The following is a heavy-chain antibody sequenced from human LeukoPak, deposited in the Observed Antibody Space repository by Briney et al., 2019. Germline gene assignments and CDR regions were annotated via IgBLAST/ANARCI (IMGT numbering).Heavy chain of an antibody. D-gene: IGHD2-15*01. CDR3: ARVDSSDAGNFDY. CDR1: GGSINGYY. CDR2: FDYSGST. Sequence: SETLSLTCTVSGGSINGYYWSWIRRPAGKGLEWSAWFDYSGSTNYNPSLKSRVTISVDTSQNQFSLTLTSVTAADTAVYYCARVDSSDAGNFDYWGQGTLVTVSS. J-gene: IGHJ4*02. V-gene: IGHV4-59*08.